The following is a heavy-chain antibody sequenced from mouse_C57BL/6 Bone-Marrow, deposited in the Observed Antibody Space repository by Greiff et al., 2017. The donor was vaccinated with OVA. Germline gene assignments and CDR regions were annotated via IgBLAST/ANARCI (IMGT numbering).Heavy chain of an antibody. V-gene: IGHV7-1*01. D-gene: IGHD1-1*01. CDR2: SRNKANDYTT. CDR1: GFTFSDFY. J-gene: IGHJ4*01. Sequence: EVKLMESGGGLVQSGRSLRLSCATSGFTFSDFYMEWVRQAPGKGLEWIAASRNKANDYTTEYSASVKGRFIVSRDTSQSILYLQMNALRADDTAIYYCARALITTVVATRAMDYWGQGTSVTVSS. CDR3: ARALITTVVATRAMDY.